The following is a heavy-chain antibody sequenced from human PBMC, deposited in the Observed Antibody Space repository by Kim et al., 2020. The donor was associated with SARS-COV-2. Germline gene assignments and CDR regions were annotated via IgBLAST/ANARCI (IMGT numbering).Heavy chain of an antibody. J-gene: IGHJ4*02. V-gene: IGHV3-23*01. D-gene: IGHD5-12*01. CDR3: AKSERGRGYSGYDRSSVAGPFDY. CDR2: ISGSGGST. CDR1: GFTFSSYA. Sequence: GGSLRLSCAASGFTFSSYAMSWVRQAPGKGLEWVSAISGSGGSTYYADSVKGRFTISRDNSKNTLYLQMNSLRAEDTAVYYCAKSERGRGYSGYDRSSVAGPFDYWGQGTLVTVSS.